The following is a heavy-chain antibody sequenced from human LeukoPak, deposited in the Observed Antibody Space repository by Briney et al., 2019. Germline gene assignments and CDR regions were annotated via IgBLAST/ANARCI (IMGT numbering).Heavy chain of an antibody. V-gene: IGHV3-30*04. CDR1: GFIFSTYA. CDR3: ARDDYGMDV. CDR2: ISYDGSNK. Sequence: PGGSLRLSCAASGFIFSTYAMHWVRQAPGKGLDWVAVISYDGSNKYSADSVKGRFTISRDNSKNTLFLQMNSLRAEDTAVYYCARDDYGMDVWGRGTTVAVSS. J-gene: IGHJ6*02.